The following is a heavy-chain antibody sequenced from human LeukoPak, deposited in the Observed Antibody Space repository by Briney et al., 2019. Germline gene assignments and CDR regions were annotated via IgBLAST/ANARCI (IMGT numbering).Heavy chain of an antibody. CDR2: IYPGGGGS. D-gene: IGHD2-2*01. CDR3: ARDGSCSGISCMYYFDY. V-gene: IGHV1-46*01. Sequence: ASVKVSFKASGYTFTNYYIHWVRQAPGQDLEWMGIIYPGGGGSTYAQMFQGRVTMTRDTSTSTVYMELSSLRSEDTAVYFCARDGSCSGISCMYYFDYWGQGTLVTVSS. CDR1: GYTFTNYY. J-gene: IGHJ4*02.